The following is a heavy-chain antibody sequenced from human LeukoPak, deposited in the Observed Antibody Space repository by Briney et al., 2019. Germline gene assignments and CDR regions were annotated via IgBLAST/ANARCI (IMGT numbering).Heavy chain of an antibody. V-gene: IGHV3-30*02. CDR1: GFTFSSCG. J-gene: IGHJ4*02. CDR3: ARIHCSSATCYPGY. Sequence: GGSLRLSCAASGFTFSSCGMHWVRQAPGKGLEWVAFIRSDGTNKYYADSLKGRFTISRDNSKNTLYLQMNSLRAEDTAVYYCARIHCSSATCYPGYWGQGTLVTVSS. D-gene: IGHD2-2*01. CDR2: IRSDGTNK.